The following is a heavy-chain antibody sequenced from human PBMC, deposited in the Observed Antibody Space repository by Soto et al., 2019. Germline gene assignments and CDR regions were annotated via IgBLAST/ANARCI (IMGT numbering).Heavy chain of an antibody. J-gene: IGHJ5*02. D-gene: IGHD2-8*01. CDR1: GFTFSSYS. V-gene: IGHV3-21*01. CDR2: ISSSSSYI. Sequence: GGSLRLSCAASGFTFSSYSMNWVRQAPGKGLEWVSSISSSSSYIYYADSVKGRFTISRDSAKNSLYLQMNSLRAEDTAVYYCARDVYCTNGVCFFNWFDPWGQGTLVTVSS. CDR3: ARDVYCTNGVCFFNWFDP.